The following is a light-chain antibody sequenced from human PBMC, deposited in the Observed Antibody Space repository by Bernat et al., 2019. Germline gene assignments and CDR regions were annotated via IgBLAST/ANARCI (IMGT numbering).Light chain of an antibody. CDR2: QDN. J-gene: IGLJ2*01. V-gene: IGLV3-1*01. CDR1: RLGNKY. CDR3: QAWDSSIGV. Sequence: SYDLTQPPSVSVSPGQTASISCTAERLGNKYTCWYQQKPGQTPVVVIYQDNKRPSGIPERFSGSKSGNTATPTISGTQAMDEADYYCQAWDSSIGVFGGGTKLTVL.